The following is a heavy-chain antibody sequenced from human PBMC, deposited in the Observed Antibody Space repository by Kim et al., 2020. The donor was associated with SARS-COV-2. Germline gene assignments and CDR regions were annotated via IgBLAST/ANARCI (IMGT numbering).Heavy chain of an antibody. CDR3: AKAGTPYYYYMGV. D-gene: IGHD1-1*01. CDR2: ISGSDGST. CDR1: GFTFSSYA. V-gene: IGHV3-23*01. Sequence: GGSLRLSCAASGFTFSSYAMSWVRQAPGKGLEWVSAISGSDGSTYFADSVKGRFTISRDNSENTLYLQMNSLRAEDTAIYYCAKAGTPYYYYMGVWGRGTTVTVSS. J-gene: IGHJ6*03.